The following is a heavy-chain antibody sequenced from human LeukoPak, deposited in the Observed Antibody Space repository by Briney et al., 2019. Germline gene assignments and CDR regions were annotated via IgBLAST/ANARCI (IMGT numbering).Heavy chain of an antibody. CDR2: IYYSGST. Sequence: PSETLSLTCTVSGVSISSSSYYWGWIRQPPGKGLEWIRSIYYSGSTNYNPSLKGRVTISVDKSKNQFSLKLSSVTAADTAVYYCARDQYPTALDYWGQGTLVTVSS. CDR3: ARDQYPTALDY. CDR1: GVSISSSSYY. J-gene: IGHJ4*02. D-gene: IGHD4-17*01. V-gene: IGHV4-39*07.